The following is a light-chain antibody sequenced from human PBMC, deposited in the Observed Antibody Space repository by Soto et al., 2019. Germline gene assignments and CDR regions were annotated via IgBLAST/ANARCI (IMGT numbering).Light chain of an antibody. CDR3: MQALQSLT. Sequence: EIVMTQSPLTLPVTPGEPASISCRSSQSLLYNNTYNYLDWYVQKPGQSPQLLIYFGSNRAPGVPDRFSGSGSGTDFTLKINRVEAEDVGTYYCMQALQSLTFGQGTPLEIQ. CDR2: FGS. J-gene: IGKJ5*01. V-gene: IGKV2-28*01. CDR1: QSLLYNNTYNY.